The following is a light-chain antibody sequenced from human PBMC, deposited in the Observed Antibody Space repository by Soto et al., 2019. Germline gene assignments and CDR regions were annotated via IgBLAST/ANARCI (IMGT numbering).Light chain of an antibody. V-gene: IGKV2-30*01. CDR2: RVS. CDR3: LQGTHWPWT. CDR1: QSLVYSDGNTY. J-gene: IGKJ1*01. Sequence: DVVMTQSPLSLPVTLGQPASISCRSSQSLVYSDGNTYLNWFQQRPGQSPRRLIYRVSNRDSGVPDRFSGSGSCTYFTLNISRVEAEDVGVYYCLQGTHWPWTFGHGTKVEIK.